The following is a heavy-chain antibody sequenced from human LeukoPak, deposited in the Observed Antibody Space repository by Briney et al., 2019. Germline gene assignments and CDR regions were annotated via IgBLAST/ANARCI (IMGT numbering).Heavy chain of an antibody. Sequence: SQTLSLTRAISGDSVSSNSAAWNWIRQSPSRGLEWLGRTYYRSKWYNDYAVSVKSRITINPDTSKNQFPLQLSSVTPEDTAVYYCARDANLAVAGLWYYYYGMDVWGQGTTVTVSS. CDR3: ARDANLAVAGLWYYYYGMDV. D-gene: IGHD6-19*01. CDR2: TYYRSKWYN. CDR1: GDSVSSNSAA. J-gene: IGHJ6*02. V-gene: IGHV6-1*01.